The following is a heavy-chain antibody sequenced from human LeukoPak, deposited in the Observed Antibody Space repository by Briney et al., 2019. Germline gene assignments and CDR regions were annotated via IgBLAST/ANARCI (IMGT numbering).Heavy chain of an antibody. CDR1: GYSFTNYW. V-gene: IGHV5-51*01. D-gene: IGHD3-10*01. CDR2: IYPGDSDT. Sequence: GESLKISCKGFGYSFTNYWIGWVRQMPGKGLEWMGIIYPGDSDTRYSPSFQGQVTISADKSISTAYLQWSSLKASDTATYYCARRSMVRDDPSLAAFDIWGQGTMVTVSS. CDR3: ARRSMVRDDPSLAAFDI. J-gene: IGHJ3*02.